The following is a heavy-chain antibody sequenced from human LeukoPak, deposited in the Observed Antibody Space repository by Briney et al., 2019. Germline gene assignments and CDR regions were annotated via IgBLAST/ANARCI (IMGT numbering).Heavy chain of an antibody. CDR3: ARDGSGWFTYWYFEL. CDR2: ITSSSSPI. J-gene: IGHJ2*01. CDR1: GFTFSSYT. Sequence: SGGSLRLSCAASGFTFSSYTMNWVRKAPGKGLEWISYITSSSSPIYYADSVKGRFTISRDNAKNSLYLQINSLRVEDTAVYYCARDGSGWFTYWYFELWGRGTLVTASS. D-gene: IGHD6-19*01. V-gene: IGHV3-48*01.